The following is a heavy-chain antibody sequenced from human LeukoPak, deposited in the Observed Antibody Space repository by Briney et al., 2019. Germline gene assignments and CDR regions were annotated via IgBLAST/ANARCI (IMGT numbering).Heavy chain of an antibody. CDR1: GGSISSGGYS. Sequence: SETLSLTCTVSGGSISSGGYSWSWIRQHPGKGLEWIGYIYYSGSTYYNPSLKSRVTISVDTSKNQFSLKLSSVTAADTAVYYCAREFPQLHDYTGFDPWGQGTLVTVSS. CDR2: IYYSGST. CDR3: AREFPQLHDYTGFDP. J-gene: IGHJ5*02. D-gene: IGHD4-4*01. V-gene: IGHV4-31*03.